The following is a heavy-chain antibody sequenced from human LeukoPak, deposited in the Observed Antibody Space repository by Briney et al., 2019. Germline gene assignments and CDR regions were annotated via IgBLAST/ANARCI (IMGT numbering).Heavy chain of an antibody. V-gene: IGHV3-30*03. CDR3: ATLNYYYMDV. CDR1: GFTFSSYG. J-gene: IGHJ6*03. CDR2: ISYDGSNK. Sequence: GGSLRLSCAASGFTFSSYGMHWVRQAPGKGLEWVAVISYDGSNKYYADSVKGRFTISRDNSKNTLYLQMNSLRAEDTAVYYCATLNYYYMDVWGKGTTVTVSS.